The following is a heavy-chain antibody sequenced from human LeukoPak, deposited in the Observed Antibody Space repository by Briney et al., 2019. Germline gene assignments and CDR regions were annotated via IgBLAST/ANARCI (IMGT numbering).Heavy chain of an antibody. Sequence: GGSLRLSCAASGVTFSNDWLHWVRQAPGKGLVWVSRVSSDGATSYADSVKGRFAMSRDNAKNTLHLQMDSLRVEDTAVYYCLCIEATSTGLIDHWGQGTLVTVSS. CDR3: LCIEATSTGLIDH. J-gene: IGHJ4*02. D-gene: IGHD6-13*01. CDR1: GVTFSNDW. CDR2: VSSDGAT. V-gene: IGHV3-74*01.